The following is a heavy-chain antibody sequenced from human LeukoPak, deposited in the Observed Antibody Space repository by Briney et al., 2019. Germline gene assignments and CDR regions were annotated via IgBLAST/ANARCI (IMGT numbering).Heavy chain of an antibody. D-gene: IGHD3-22*01. V-gene: IGHV4-59*01. J-gene: IGHJ5*02. CDR1: GGSISSYY. Sequence: SETLSLTCTVSGGSISSYYWSWIRQSPGKGLEWIGYIYYSGTTNYNPSLKSRVTTSVDTSKNQFSLKLSSVTAADTAVYYCARADYYDSSFDPWGQGTLVTVSS. CDR3: ARADYYDSSFDP. CDR2: IYYSGTT.